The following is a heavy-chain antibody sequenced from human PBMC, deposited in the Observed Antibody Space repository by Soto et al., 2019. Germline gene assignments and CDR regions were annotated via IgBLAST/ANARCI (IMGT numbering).Heavy chain of an antibody. D-gene: IGHD2-21*02. CDR1: GGSFSGYY. V-gene: IGHV4-34*01. Sequence: SETLSLTCAVYGGSFSGYYWSWIRQPPGKGLEWIGEINHSGSTTYNPSLKSRFTISVDTSKNQFSLKLSSVTAADTAVYYCARARCGGDCYSFDYWGQGTLVTVSS. CDR3: ARARCGGDCYSFDY. J-gene: IGHJ4*02. CDR2: INHSGST.